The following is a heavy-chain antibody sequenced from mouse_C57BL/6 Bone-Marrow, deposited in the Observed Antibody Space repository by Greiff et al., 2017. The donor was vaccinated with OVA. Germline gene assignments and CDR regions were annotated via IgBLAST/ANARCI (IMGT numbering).Heavy chain of an antibody. CDR2: IRSKSNNYAT. Sequence: EVMLVESGGGLVQPKGSLKLSCAASGFSFNTYAMNWVRQAPGKGLEWVARIRSKSNNYATYYADSVKDRFTISRDDSESMLYLQMNNLKTEDTAMYYCVRQPYYGSSYDFDVWGTGTTVTGSS. J-gene: IGHJ1*03. CDR1: GFSFNTYA. V-gene: IGHV10-1*01. D-gene: IGHD1-1*01. CDR3: VRQPYYGSSYDFDV.